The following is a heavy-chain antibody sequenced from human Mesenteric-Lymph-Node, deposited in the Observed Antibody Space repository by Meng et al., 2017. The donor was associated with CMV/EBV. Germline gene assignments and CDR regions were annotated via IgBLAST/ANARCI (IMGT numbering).Heavy chain of an antibody. CDR1: GGTFIDYA. CDR2: VTSYSGDT. CDR3: ARDRGSLYPHDYYYYGLDV. D-gene: IGHD6-13*01. V-gene: IGHV1-18*01. Sequence: ASVKVSCKTSGGTFIDYAISWVRQAPGQGLEWIGWVTSYSGDTKYTQLLQGRVTVTTDTSTSTAYMELRSLSSADTATYYCARDRGSLYPHDYYYYGLDVWGQGTTVTVSS. J-gene: IGHJ6*02.